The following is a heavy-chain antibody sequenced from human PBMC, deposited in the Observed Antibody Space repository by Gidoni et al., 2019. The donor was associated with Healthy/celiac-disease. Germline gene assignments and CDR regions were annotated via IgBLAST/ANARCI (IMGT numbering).Heavy chain of an antibody. CDR3: ARAKRYSYGPVGWFDP. CDR1: GGSISSGSYY. CDR2: IYTSGST. J-gene: IGHJ5*02. Sequence: QVQLQESGPGLVKPSQTLSLTCPVSGGSISSGSYYWSWIRQPAGKGLEWIGRIYTSGSTNYNPSLKSRVTISVDTSKNQFSLKLSSVTAADTAVYYCARAKRYSYGPVGWFDPWGQGTLVTVSS. V-gene: IGHV4-61*02. D-gene: IGHD5-18*01.